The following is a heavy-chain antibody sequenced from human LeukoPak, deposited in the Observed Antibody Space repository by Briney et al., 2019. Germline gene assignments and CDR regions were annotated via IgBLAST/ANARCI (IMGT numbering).Heavy chain of an antibody. V-gene: IGHV3-23*01. CDR2: MTEGGAT. J-gene: IGHJ4*02. Sequence: PGGSLRLSCAASGFTLSSSAMSWVRQAPGKGREWVSVMTEGGATYYADSVRGRFIISRDNSKNMVYLQMNSMRVDDTAVYYCAKLLLDWGQGTLVTVSS. D-gene: IGHD3-22*01. CDR1: GFTLSSSA. CDR3: AKLLLD.